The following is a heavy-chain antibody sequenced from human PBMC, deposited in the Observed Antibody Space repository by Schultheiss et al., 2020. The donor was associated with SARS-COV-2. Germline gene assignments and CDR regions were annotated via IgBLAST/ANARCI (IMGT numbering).Heavy chain of an antibody. J-gene: IGHJ4*02. D-gene: IGHD5-24*01. CDR1: GFTFSSYA. Sequence: GGSLRLSCAASGFTFSSYAMHWVRQAPGKGLEWVSSISSSSSYIYYADSVKGRFTISRDNAKNSLYLQMNSLRAEDTAVYYCAREAGDGYNPRRFDYWGQGTLVTVSS. V-gene: IGHV3-21*01. CDR3: AREAGDGYNPRRFDY. CDR2: ISSSSSYI.